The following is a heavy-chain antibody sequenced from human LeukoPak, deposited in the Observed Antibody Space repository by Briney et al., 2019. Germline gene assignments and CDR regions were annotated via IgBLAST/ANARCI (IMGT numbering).Heavy chain of an antibody. Sequence: SETLSLTCAVYGGSFSGYYRTWVRQPPGKGLEWIGEIYHSGSTNYNPSLKSRVTISVDKSKNQFSLKLSSVTAADTAVYYCARDSSGYFYWGQGTLVTVSS. J-gene: IGHJ4*02. D-gene: IGHD3-22*01. CDR1: GGSFSGYY. CDR2: IYHSGST. V-gene: IGHV4-34*01. CDR3: ARDSSGYFY.